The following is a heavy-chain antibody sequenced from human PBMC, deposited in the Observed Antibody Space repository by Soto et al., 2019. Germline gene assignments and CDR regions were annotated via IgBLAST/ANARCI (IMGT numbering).Heavy chain of an antibody. Sequence: EVQLLESGGGLVQPGGSLRLSCAASGFTFSSYGISWVRQAPGKGLEWVSTITGSGGSTYYADSVKGRFTISRDNSKNTVYLQMNSLRAEDTAVYYCAKDPGGPGYSSRGDYFDYWGQGTLVTVSS. D-gene: IGHD6-13*01. CDR1: GFTFSSYG. V-gene: IGHV3-23*01. J-gene: IGHJ4*02. CDR3: AKDPGGPGYSSRGDYFDY. CDR2: ITGSGGST.